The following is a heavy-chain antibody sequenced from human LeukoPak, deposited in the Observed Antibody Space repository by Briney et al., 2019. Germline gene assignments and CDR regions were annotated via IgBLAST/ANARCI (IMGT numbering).Heavy chain of an antibody. Sequence: GGSLRLSCATSGFVFSDYALSWVAQAPGRGLEWVSSVSGNGVNTNYADSVRGRFTISRDNSRSTLYLQMNSLRAEDTAIYYCARSMIVASGTGPFDIWGLGTMVTVSA. CDR2: VSGNGVNT. CDR3: ARSMIVASGTGPFDI. CDR1: GFVFSDYA. D-gene: IGHD6-13*01. J-gene: IGHJ3*02. V-gene: IGHV3-23*01.